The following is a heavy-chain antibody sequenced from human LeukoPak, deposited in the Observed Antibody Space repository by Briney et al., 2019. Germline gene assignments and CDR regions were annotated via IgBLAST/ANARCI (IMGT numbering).Heavy chain of an antibody. CDR3: ARDDIAAAASGFWDY. V-gene: IGHV3-21*01. D-gene: IGHD6-13*01. CDR1: GFSFSTYG. Sequence: GGSLRLSCAASGFSFSTYGMHWVRQAPGKGLEWVSSISSTSSYIYYADSVKGRFTISRDNAKNSLYLQMNSLRAEDTAVYYCARDDIAAAASGFWDYWGQGTLVTVSS. J-gene: IGHJ4*02. CDR2: ISSTSSYI.